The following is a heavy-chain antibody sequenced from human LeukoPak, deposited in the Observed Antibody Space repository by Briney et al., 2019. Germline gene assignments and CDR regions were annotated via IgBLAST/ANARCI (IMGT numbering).Heavy chain of an antibody. CDR2: VSAHNGNT. CDR3: AVANWGPPILRTTDFDY. J-gene: IGHJ4*02. D-gene: IGHD7-27*01. CDR1: GYTFTSYG. Sequence: ASVKVSCKPSGYTFTSYGISWVRQAPGQGLEWMGWVSAHNGNTNYAQKLQGRVTMTTDTSTSTAYMELRSLRSDDTAVYYCAVANWGPPILRTTDFDYWGQGTLVTVSS. V-gene: IGHV1-18*01.